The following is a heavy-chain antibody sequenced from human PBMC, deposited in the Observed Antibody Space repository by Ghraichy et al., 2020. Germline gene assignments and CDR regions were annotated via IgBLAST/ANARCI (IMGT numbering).Heavy chain of an antibody. CDR2: ISFDGSNK. J-gene: IGHJ4*02. CDR3: ARGGDWNWNYSLDY. CDR1: GFAFNSYA. D-gene: IGHD1-7*01. V-gene: IGHV3-30*04. Sequence: LSLTCAASGFAFNSYAMHWVRQAPGKGLEWVAVISFDGSNKYYADSVKGRFTISRDNSKNTVYLQMNSLRAEDTAVFYCARGGDWNWNYSLDYWGQGTLVTVSS.